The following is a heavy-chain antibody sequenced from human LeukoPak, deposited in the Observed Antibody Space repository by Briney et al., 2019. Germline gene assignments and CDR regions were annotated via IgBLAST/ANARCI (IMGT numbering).Heavy chain of an antibody. V-gene: IGHV1-2*02. CDR3: ARMNYYGSGSPPYYMDV. J-gene: IGHJ6*03. CDR1: GYTFTSYD. Sequence: ASVKVSCKASGYTFTSYDINWVRQATGQGLEWMGWMNPNSGGTNYAQKFQGRVTMTRDTSISTAYMELSRLRSDDTAVYYCARMNYYGSGSPPYYMDVWGKGTTVTVSS. CDR2: MNPNSGGT. D-gene: IGHD3-10*01.